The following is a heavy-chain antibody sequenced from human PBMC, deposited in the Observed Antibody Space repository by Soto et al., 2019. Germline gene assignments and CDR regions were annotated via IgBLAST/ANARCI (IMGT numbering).Heavy chain of an antibody. D-gene: IGHD5-12*01. CDR1: GYTFTGYY. CDR2: INPNSGGT. V-gene: IGHV1-2*04. Sequence: ASVKVSCKASGYTFTGYYMHWVRQAPGQGLEWMGWINPNSGGTNYAQKFQGWVTMTRDTSISTACIELSRLSSEDPAVYYCARAHSGYDPIDYWGQGTLVTVSS. CDR3: ARAHSGYDPIDY. J-gene: IGHJ4*02.